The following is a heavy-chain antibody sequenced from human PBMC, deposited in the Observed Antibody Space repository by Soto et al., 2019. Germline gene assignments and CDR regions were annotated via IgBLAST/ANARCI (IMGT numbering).Heavy chain of an antibody. CDR3: ARALLRYFDPLDY. CDR1: GFTFSSYS. Sequence: GGSLILSCAASGFTFSSYSMNWVRQAPGKGLEWVSYISSSSSTIYYADSVKGRFTISRDNAKNSLYLQMNSLRAEDTAVYYWARALLRYFDPLDYWGQGTRVTVSS. D-gene: IGHD3-9*01. CDR2: ISSSSSTI. J-gene: IGHJ4*02. V-gene: IGHV3-48*01.